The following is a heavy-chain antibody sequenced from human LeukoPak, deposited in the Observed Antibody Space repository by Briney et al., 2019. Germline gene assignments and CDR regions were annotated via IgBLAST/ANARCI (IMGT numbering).Heavy chain of an antibody. V-gene: IGHV3-30-3*01. Sequence: PGGSLRLSCAASGFTFSSYAMHWVRQAPGKGLEWVAVISYDGSNKYYADSVKGRFTISRDNSKNTLCLQMNSLRAEDTAVYYCASRGPFDYWGQGTLVTVSS. CDR3: ASRGPFDY. J-gene: IGHJ4*02. CDR2: ISYDGSNK. CDR1: GFTFSSYA.